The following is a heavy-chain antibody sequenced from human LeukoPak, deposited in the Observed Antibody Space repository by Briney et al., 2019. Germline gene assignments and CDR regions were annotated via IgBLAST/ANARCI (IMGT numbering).Heavy chain of an antibody. CDR1: GGSISSGGYY. J-gene: IGHJ4*02. CDR3: ARGAHYDFWSGYYQYYFDY. CDR2: IYYSGST. V-gene: IGHV4-31*03. Sequence: SETLSLTCTVSGGSISSGGYYWSWIRQHPGKGLEWMGYIYYSGSTYYNPSLKSRVTIAVDTSKNQFSLKLSSVTAADTAVYYCARGAHYDFWSGYYQYYFDYWGQGTLVTVSS. D-gene: IGHD3-3*01.